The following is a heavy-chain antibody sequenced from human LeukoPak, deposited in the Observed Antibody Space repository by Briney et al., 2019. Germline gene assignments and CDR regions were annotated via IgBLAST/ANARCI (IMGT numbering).Heavy chain of an antibody. CDR2: IKQDGSEK. CDR3: ARRAVITIFGVVTTASNYYMDV. J-gene: IGHJ6*03. D-gene: IGHD3-3*01. CDR1: GFTFSSYA. V-gene: IGHV3-7*01. Sequence: GGSLRLSCAASGFTFSSYAMHWVRQAPGKGLEWVANIKQDGSEKYYVDSVKGRFTISRDNAKNSLYLQMNSLRVEDTAVYYCARRAVITIFGVVTTASNYYMDVWGKGTTVTVSS.